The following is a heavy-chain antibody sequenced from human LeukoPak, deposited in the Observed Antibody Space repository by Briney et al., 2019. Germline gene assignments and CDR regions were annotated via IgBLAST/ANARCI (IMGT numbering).Heavy chain of an antibody. J-gene: IGHJ3*02. D-gene: IGHD3-10*01. V-gene: IGHV4-34*01. Sequence: SETLSLTCAVYGGSFSGYYWSWIRQPPGKGLEWIGEINHSGSTNYNPSLKSRVTISVDTSKNQFSLKLSSVTAADTAVYYCARGLYYYGSGRFFAFDIWGQGTMVTVSS. CDR2: INHSGST. CDR1: GGSFSGYY. CDR3: ARGLYYYGSGRFFAFDI.